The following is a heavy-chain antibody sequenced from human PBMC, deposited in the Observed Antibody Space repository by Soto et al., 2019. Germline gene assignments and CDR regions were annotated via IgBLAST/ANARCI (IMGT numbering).Heavy chain of an antibody. D-gene: IGHD3-10*01. CDR1: GFAFSTYM. J-gene: IGHJ6*02. Sequence: PGGSLRLSCAGSGFAFSTYMMNWVRHAPGKGLEWIADISTNGRSKSYAASVRGRFTISRDNTKNSTYLQMNSLRDADTAVYYCVRDRDLRDYYGMDVWGQGTTVTVSS. CDR3: VRDRDLRDYYGMDV. CDR2: ISTNGRSK. V-gene: IGHV3-48*02.